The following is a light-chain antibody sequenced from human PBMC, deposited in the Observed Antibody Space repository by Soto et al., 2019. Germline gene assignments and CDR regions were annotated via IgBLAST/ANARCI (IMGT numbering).Light chain of an antibody. J-gene: IGKJ4*01. CDR3: QQYGSSPLT. V-gene: IGKV3-20*01. Sequence: EIVLTQSPATLSLSPGERATLSCRASQSVSGFLAWYQQRPGQAPRLLIYDASNRATGVPAKFSGSGSGTDFTLTISRLEPEDFAVYYCQQYGSSPLTFGGGTKVDIK. CDR1: QSVSGF. CDR2: DAS.